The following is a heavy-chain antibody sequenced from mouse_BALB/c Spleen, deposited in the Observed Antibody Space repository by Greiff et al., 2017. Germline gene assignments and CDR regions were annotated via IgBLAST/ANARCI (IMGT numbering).Heavy chain of an antibody. CDR1: GYTFTSYW. J-gene: IGHJ4*01. D-gene: IGHD2-3*01. V-gene: IGHV1-69*02. CDR2: IYPSDSYT. CDR3: TRGGYEGYYAMDY. Sequence: QVQLQQPGAELVRPGASVKLSCKASGYTFTSYWINWVKQRPGQGLEWIGNIYPSDSYTNYNQKFKDKATLTVDKSSSTAYMQLSSPTSEDSAVYYCTRGGYEGYYAMDYWGQGTSVTVSS.